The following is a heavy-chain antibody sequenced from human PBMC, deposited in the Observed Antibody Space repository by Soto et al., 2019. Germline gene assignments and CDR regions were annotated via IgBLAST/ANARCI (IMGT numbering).Heavy chain of an antibody. V-gene: IGHV6-1*01. CDR2: TYYRSKWYN. J-gene: IGHJ5*02. CDR1: GDSVSSNRAA. CDR3: ARDAPPYSSSWHQGYNWFDP. D-gene: IGHD6-13*01. Sequence: SHTLSLTCVISGDSVSSNRAAWSWIRQSPSRGLEWLGRTYYRSKWYNDYAVSVKSRITINPDTSKNQFSLQLNSVTPEDTAVYYCARDAPPYSSSWHQGYNWFDPWGQGTLVTVSS.